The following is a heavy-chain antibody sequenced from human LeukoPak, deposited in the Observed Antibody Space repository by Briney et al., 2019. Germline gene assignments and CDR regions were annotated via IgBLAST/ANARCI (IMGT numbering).Heavy chain of an antibody. V-gene: IGHV3-21*04. Sequence: GGSLRLSCAASGFTFSSYSMNWVRQAPGKGLEWVSSISSSSSYIYYADSVKGRFTISRDNSKNTLYLQMNSLRAEDTAVYYCAKGETYYYDSSGYWGGQGTLVTVSS. J-gene: IGHJ4*02. CDR1: GFTFSSYS. D-gene: IGHD3-22*01. CDR2: ISSSSSYI. CDR3: AKGETYYYDSSGYW.